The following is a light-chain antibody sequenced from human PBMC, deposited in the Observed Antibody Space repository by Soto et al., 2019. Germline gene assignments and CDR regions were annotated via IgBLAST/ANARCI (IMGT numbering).Light chain of an antibody. CDR2: KAS. Sequence: DIQMTQSPSTLSASVGDRVTITCRASQSISSWLAWYQQKPGKAPKLLIYKASSLESGVPSRFSGSGSGTEFTLTIISLQPDDFATYYCRQYNSYSQTFGQGTKVDIK. CDR1: QSISSW. J-gene: IGKJ1*01. V-gene: IGKV1-5*03. CDR3: RQYNSYSQT.